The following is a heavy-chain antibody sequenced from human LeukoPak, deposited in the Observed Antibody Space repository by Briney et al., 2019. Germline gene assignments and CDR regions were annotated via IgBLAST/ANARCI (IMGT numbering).Heavy chain of an antibody. D-gene: IGHD5-18*01. CDR1: GVSIGSDNYY. J-gene: IGHJ4*02. V-gene: IGHV4-61*02. CDR2: VHTSGST. Sequence: SETLSLTCTVSGVSIGSDNYYWPWIRQPPGKGLEWIGRVHTSGSTDFNPSLKSRVSISLDTSMNQFSLRLSSVTAADTAVYYCARGYTYGHGAMFDFWGQGTLVTVSP. CDR3: ARGYTYGHGAMFDF.